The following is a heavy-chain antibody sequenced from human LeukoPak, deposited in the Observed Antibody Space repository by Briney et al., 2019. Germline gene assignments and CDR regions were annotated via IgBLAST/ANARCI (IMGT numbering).Heavy chain of an antibody. V-gene: IGHV4-59*12. Sequence: PSETLSLTCTVSGGSISSYYWSWIRQPPGKGLEWIGYIYYSGSTKYNPSLKSRVTMSVDTSKNQFSLKLTSVTAADTAVYYCARDSYSGYDSTDWGQGTLVTVSS. D-gene: IGHD5-12*01. J-gene: IGHJ4*02. CDR3: ARDSYSGYDSTD. CDR1: GGSISSYY. CDR2: IYYSGST.